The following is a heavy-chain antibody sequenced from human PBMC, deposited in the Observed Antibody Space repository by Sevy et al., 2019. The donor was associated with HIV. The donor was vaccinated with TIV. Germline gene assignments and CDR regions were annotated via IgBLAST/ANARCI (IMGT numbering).Heavy chain of an antibody. J-gene: IGHJ4*02. Sequence: GGSLRLSCEGSGYTFSNYWMHWVRQAPGKGLEWVSCVNSDGSSTTYADSVKGRFTISRDNAENTLSLQMNSLRAEDTALYYCVAANSWEDYWGQGTLVTVSS. CDR2: VNSDGSST. V-gene: IGHV3-74*01. CDR3: VAANSWEDY. D-gene: IGHD6-13*01. CDR1: GYTFSNYW.